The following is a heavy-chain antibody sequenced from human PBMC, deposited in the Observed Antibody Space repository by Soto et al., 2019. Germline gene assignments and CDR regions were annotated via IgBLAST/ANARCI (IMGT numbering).Heavy chain of an antibody. J-gene: IGHJ5*02. V-gene: IGHV4-34*01. D-gene: IGHD6-19*01. CDR3: ARGRAGYSSGWYLGSWFDP. Sequence: QVQLQQWGAGLLKPSETLSLTCAVYGGSFSGYYWSWIRQPPGKGLEWIGEINHSGSTNYNPSLKSRVTISVATAKNHFSLKLSSVTAADTAVYYCARGRAGYSSGWYLGSWFDPWGQGTLVTVSS. CDR1: GGSFSGYY. CDR2: INHSGST.